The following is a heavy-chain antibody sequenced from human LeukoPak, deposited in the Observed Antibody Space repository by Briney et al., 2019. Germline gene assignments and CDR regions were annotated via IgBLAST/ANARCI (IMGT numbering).Heavy chain of an antibody. CDR1: GFTFSSYA. CDR2: ISGSGGST. V-gene: IGHV3-23*01. D-gene: IGHD6-19*01. Sequence: GGSLRLSCAASGFTFSSYAMSWVRQAPGKGLEWVSAISGSGGSTYYADSVKGRLTISRDNSKNTLYLQMNSLRAEDTAVYYCAKSRSSGWYLAYWGQGTLVTVSS. CDR3: AKSRSSGWYLAY. J-gene: IGHJ4*02.